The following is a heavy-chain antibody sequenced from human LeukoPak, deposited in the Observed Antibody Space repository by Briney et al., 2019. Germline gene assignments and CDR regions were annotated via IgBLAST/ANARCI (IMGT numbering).Heavy chain of an antibody. CDR1: GFTFSSYE. CDR2: ISSSGSTI. D-gene: IGHD3-22*01. Sequence: GGSLRLSCAASGFTFSSYEMNWVCQAPGKGLEWVSYISSSGSTIYYADSVKGRFTISRDNAKNSLYLQMNSLRAEDTAVYYCASSMIVVVIYAFDIWGQGTMVTVSS. CDR3: ASSMIVVVIYAFDI. V-gene: IGHV3-48*03. J-gene: IGHJ3*02.